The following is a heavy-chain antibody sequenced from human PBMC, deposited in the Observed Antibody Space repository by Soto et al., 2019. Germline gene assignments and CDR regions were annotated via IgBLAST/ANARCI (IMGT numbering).Heavy chain of an antibody. CDR1: GGSFSGYY. J-gene: IGHJ5*02. V-gene: IGHV4-34*01. D-gene: IGHD3-3*01. Sequence: PSETLRHPCAVSGGSFSGYYCSLIRQPLGKGLEWIGEINHSGSTNYNPSLKSRVTIAVDTSKNQFSLKLSSVTAADTAVYYCARGRYDFWSGYYPWFDPWVQGTLVTVS. CDR3: ARGRYDFWSGYYPWFDP. CDR2: INHSGST.